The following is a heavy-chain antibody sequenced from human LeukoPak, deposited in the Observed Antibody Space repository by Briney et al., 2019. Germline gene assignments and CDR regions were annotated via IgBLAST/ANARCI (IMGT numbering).Heavy chain of an antibody. Sequence: PSETLSLTCTVSGYSITSGYYWGWIRQSPGKGLEWIGNVDHGGTTFYNASLKSRVTISVDTSKNQFSLKLSSVTAADTAVYYCARSDGYGLVGIWGQGTMVTVSS. CDR1: GYSITSGYY. D-gene: IGHD3-10*01. CDR3: ARSDGYGLVGI. CDR2: VDHGGTT. J-gene: IGHJ3*02. V-gene: IGHV4-38-2*02.